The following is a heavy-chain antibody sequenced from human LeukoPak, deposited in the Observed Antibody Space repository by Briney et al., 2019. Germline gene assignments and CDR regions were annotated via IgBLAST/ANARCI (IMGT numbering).Heavy chain of an antibody. CDR1: GGTFSSYA. Sequence: SVKVSCKASGGTFSSYAISWVRQAPGQGLEWMGGIIPIFGTANYAQKFQGRVTITTDESTSTAYMELSSLRSEDTAVYYCATGHIDLEWSMSGWGQGTLVTVSS. V-gene: IGHV1-69*05. CDR3: ATGHIDLEWSMSG. J-gene: IGHJ4*02. D-gene: IGHD3-3*01. CDR2: IIPIFGTA.